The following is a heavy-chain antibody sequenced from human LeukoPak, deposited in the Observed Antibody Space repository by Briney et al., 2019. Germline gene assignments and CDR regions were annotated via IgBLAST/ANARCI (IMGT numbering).Heavy chain of an antibody. CDR3: ASQYYNILPPHYTSIDY. Sequence: HPGRSLRLSCAASGLTFCSYAMQGVPQAPGKGPEGVAVISYEGSNKYYADSVKGRFPISRDSSKNTLYLKMNSLSAEDTAVYYCASQYYNILPPHYTSIDYWGQGTLVTVSS. J-gene: IGHJ4*02. D-gene: IGHD2/OR15-2a*01. V-gene: IGHV3-30*04. CDR2: ISYEGSNK. CDR1: GLTFCSYA.